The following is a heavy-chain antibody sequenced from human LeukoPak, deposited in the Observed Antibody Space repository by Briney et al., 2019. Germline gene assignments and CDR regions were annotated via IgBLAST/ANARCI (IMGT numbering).Heavy chain of an antibody. CDR1: GFTFSSYE. J-gene: IGHJ4*02. Sequence: GGSLRLSCAASGFTFSSYEMNWVRQAPGKGLEWVSYISTSGTTIFYADSVKGRFTISRVNAKNSLYLQMNSLRAEDTAVYYCAREMVGGSSRNFDYWGQGTLVTVSS. CDR3: AREMVGGSSRNFDY. D-gene: IGHD2-15*01. CDR2: ISTSGTTI. V-gene: IGHV3-48*03.